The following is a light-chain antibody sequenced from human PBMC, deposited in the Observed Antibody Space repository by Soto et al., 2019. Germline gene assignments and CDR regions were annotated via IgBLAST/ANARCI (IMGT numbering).Light chain of an antibody. Sequence: QSALTQPPSASGSPGQSVTISCTGTSSDVGAYNYVSWYQQHPGKAPKLMIYEVNKRPSGVPDRFSGSKSGNTASLTVSGLQAEDEADYYCSSFAVGNNFCVFGTGTKVTVL. CDR3: SSFAVGNNFCV. J-gene: IGLJ1*01. CDR2: EVN. V-gene: IGLV2-8*01. CDR1: SSDVGAYNY.